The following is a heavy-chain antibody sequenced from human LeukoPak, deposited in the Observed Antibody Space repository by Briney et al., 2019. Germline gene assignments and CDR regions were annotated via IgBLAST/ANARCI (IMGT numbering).Heavy chain of an antibody. CDR2: IWYDGSNK. V-gene: IGHV3-33*01. CDR1: GFTFSSYG. J-gene: IGHJ4*02. CDR3: ARGLPIYDYGDHIPLGPFDY. Sequence: GRSLRLSCAASGFTFSSYGMHWVRQAPGKGLEWVAVIWYDGSNKYYADSVKGRYTISRDNSKNTLYLQMNSLRAEDTAVYYCARGLPIYDYGDHIPLGPFDYWGQGTLVTVSS. D-gene: IGHD4-17*01.